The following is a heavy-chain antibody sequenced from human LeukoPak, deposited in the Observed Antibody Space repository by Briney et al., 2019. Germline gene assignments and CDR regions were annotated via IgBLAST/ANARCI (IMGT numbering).Heavy chain of an antibody. CDR2: IYYSGTT. Sequence: PSETLSLTCAVSGDSISSWYWSWIRQPPGKGLEWIGYIYYSGTTYYNPSLKSRVSISFDTSKNQFSLKLSSVTAADTAVYYCARASKREPQRIDYWGQGTLVTVSS. CDR1: GDSISSWY. J-gene: IGHJ4*02. CDR3: ARASKREPQRIDY. V-gene: IGHV4-59*01. D-gene: IGHD1-26*01.